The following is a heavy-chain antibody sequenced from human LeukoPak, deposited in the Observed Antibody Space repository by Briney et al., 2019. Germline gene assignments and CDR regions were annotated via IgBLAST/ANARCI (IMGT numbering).Heavy chain of an antibody. CDR1: GGSISSSSYY. Sequence: SETLSLTCTVSGGSISSSSYYWGWIRQPPGKGLEWIGSIYYSGSTYYNPSLKSRVTISVDTSKNQFSLKLSSVTVADTAVYYCARGLIAAAGSYYMDVWGKGTTVTVSS. J-gene: IGHJ6*03. CDR2: IYYSGST. D-gene: IGHD6-13*01. V-gene: IGHV4-39*07. CDR3: ARGLIAAAGSYYMDV.